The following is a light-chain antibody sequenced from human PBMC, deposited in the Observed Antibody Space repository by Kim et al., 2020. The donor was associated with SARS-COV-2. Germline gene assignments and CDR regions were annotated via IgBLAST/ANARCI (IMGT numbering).Light chain of an antibody. V-gene: IGLV1-44*01. J-gene: IGLJ3*02. Sequence: QSVLTQPPSASGTPGKRVTISCSGSSYNIGNNTVNWYQQRPGAAPKLVIYSDNQRPSGVPDRFSGSKCGTSASVAISVLQSEDEADYYCSAWYDSLNGWVFGGGTQLTVL. CDR2: SDN. CDR1: SYNIGNNT. CDR3: SAWYDSLNGWV.